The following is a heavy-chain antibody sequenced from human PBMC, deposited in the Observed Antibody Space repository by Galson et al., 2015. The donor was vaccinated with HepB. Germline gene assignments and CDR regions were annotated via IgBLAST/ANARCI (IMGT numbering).Heavy chain of an antibody. Sequence: PALVKPTQTLTLTCTFSGFSLSTSGMCVSWIRQPPGKALEWLALIDWDDDKYYSTSLKTRLTISKDTSKNQVVLTMTNMDPVDTATYYCARTRVSYYYDSSGYYGGFDYWGRGTLVTVSS. V-gene: IGHV2-70*01. CDR2: IDWDDDK. CDR1: GFSLSTSGMC. J-gene: IGHJ4*02. CDR3: ARTRVSYYYDSSGYYGGFDY. D-gene: IGHD3-22*01.